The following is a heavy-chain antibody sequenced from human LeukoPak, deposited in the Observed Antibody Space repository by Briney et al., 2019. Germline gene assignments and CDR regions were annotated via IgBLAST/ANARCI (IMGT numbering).Heavy chain of an antibody. J-gene: IGHJ6*02. D-gene: IGHD4-23*01. CDR1: GFTFSSYG. CDR3: AKDRGGGQRTPYEGMDV. V-gene: IGHV3-30*18. Sequence: GSLRLSCAASGFTFSSYGMHWVRQAPGKGLEWVAVISYDGSNKYYADSVKGRFTISRDNSKNTLYLQMNSLRAEDTAVYYCAKDRGGGQRTPYEGMDVWGQGTTVTVSS. CDR2: ISYDGSNK.